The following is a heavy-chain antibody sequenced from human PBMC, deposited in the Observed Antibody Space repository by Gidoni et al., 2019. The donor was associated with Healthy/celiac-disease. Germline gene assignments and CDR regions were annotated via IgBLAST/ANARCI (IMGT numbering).Heavy chain of an antibody. Sequence: QVQLVESGGGVVQPGRSLRLSCAASGFTFSSYGMHWVRQAPGKGLEWVAVIWYDGSNKYYADSVKGRFTISRDNSKNTLYLQMNSLRAEDTAVYYCARAIAARNYWYFDLWGRGTLVTVSS. V-gene: IGHV3-33*01. CDR2: IWYDGSNK. CDR1: GFTFSSYG. D-gene: IGHD6-6*01. CDR3: ARAIAARNYWYFDL. J-gene: IGHJ2*01.